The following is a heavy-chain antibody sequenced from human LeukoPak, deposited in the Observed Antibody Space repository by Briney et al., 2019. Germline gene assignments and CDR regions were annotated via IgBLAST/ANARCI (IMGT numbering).Heavy chain of an antibody. Sequence: SETLSLTCAVYGGSFSGYYWSWIRQPPGKGLEWIGEINHSGSTNYNPSLKSRVTTSVDTSKNQFSLKLSSVTAADTAVYYCARGRGTYYYGSGSYNYFDYWGQGTLVTVSS. CDR3: ARGRGTYYYGSGSYNYFDY. CDR1: GGSFSGYY. J-gene: IGHJ4*02. D-gene: IGHD3-10*01. V-gene: IGHV4-34*01. CDR2: INHSGST.